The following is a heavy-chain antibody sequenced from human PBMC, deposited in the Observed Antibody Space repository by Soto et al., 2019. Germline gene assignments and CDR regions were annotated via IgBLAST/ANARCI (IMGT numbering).Heavy chain of an antibody. V-gene: IGHV3-30*18. Sequence: GGSLRLSCAASGFTFSSYGMHWVRQAPGKGLEWVAVISYDGSNKYYADSVKGRFTISRDNSKNTLYLQMNSLRAEDTAVYYCAKDPGSGSCFDYWGQGTLFTVSS. D-gene: IGHD3-10*01. CDR3: AKDPGSGSCFDY. CDR2: ISYDGSNK. J-gene: IGHJ4*02. CDR1: GFTFSSYG.